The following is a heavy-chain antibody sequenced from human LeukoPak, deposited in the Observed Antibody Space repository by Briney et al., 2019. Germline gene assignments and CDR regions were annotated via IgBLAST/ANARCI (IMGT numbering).Heavy chain of an antibody. CDR2: ITSSGSTI. V-gene: IGHV3-48*03. J-gene: IGHJ4*01. D-gene: IGHD1-1*01. Sequence: GGSLRLSCAASGFTFSSYEMNWVRQAPGKGLEWLSYITSSGSTIYYADSVKGRFTISRDNAKNSLYLQMNSLRAEDTAVYYCARSEVPFDYWGHGTLVTVSS. CDR1: GFTFSSYE. CDR3: ARSEVPFDY.